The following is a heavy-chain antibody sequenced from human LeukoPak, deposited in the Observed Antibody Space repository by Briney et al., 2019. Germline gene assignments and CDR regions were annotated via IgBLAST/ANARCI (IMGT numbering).Heavy chain of an antibody. CDR1: GGSISSYY. CDR2: IYYSGST. V-gene: IGHV4-59*01. Sequence: SETLSLTCTVSGGSISSYYWSWIRQPPGKGLEWIGYIYYSGSTNYNPSLKSRVTISVDTSKNQFSLKLSSVTAADTAVYYCARESRGSSWSGGFDYWGQGTLVTVSS. D-gene: IGHD6-13*01. CDR3: ARESRGSSWSGGFDY. J-gene: IGHJ4*02.